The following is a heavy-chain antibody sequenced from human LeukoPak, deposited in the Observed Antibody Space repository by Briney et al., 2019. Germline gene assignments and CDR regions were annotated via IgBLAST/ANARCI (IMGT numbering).Heavy chain of an antibody. CDR1: GGTFSSYA. CDR2: IIPIFGIA. CDR3: ARVPYYYDSSGYIDY. D-gene: IGHD3-22*01. Sequence: ASVKVSCKASGGTFSSYAISWVRQAPGQGLEWMGGIIPIFGIANYAQKFQGRVTITTDESTSTAYMELSSLRSEDTAVYYCARVPYYYDSSGYIDYWGQGTLVTVSS. V-gene: IGHV1-69*05. J-gene: IGHJ4*02.